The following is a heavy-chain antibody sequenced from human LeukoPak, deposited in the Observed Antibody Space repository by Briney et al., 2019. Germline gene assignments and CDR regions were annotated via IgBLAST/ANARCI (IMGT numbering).Heavy chain of an antibody. CDR2: INHSGST. V-gene: IGHV4-34*01. D-gene: IGHD3-9*01. Sequence: PSETLSLNFAVYCGALRGYYWSWVRQPPGKGLEWIGEINHSGSTNYNPSLKSRVTISVDTSKNQFSLRLSSVTAADTAVYYCSLRRRGRFDPWGQGTLVTVSS. CDR3: SLRRRGRFDP. J-gene: IGHJ5*02. CDR1: CGALRGYY.